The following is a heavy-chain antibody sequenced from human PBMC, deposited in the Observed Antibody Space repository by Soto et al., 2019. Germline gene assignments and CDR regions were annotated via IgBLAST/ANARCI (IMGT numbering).Heavy chain of an antibody. CDR1: GFTFSTYG. Sequence: QVQLVESGGGEVQPGRSLTISCAASGFTFSTYGMHWVRQTPGKGLEWVAVISYDGTNKFYSDSVKGRFTISRDNFKNPLILQMNSLRADDTAVYSCAKDLQSYGDYDYYCYGMDVWGLGTRVTVSS. CDR2: ISYDGTNK. CDR3: AKDLQSYGDYDYYCYGMDV. J-gene: IGHJ6*02. V-gene: IGHV3-30*18. D-gene: IGHD4-17*01.